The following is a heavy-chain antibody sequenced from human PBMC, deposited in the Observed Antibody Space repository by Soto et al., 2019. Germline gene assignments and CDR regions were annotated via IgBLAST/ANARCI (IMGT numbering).Heavy chain of an antibody. CDR3: ARAPPYCSGGSCHASDY. CDR2: ISTTSTYI. V-gene: IGHV3-21*01. J-gene: IGHJ4*02. Sequence: EVQLVESGGGLVKPGGSLRLSCAASGFTFSTYSLSWVRQAPGKGLEWVSSISTTSTYIDYAYSVKGRFTISRDNAKNSLYLQMNSLRVEDTAVYYCARAPPYCSGGSCHASDYWGQGALVTVSS. D-gene: IGHD2-15*01. CDR1: GFTFSTYS.